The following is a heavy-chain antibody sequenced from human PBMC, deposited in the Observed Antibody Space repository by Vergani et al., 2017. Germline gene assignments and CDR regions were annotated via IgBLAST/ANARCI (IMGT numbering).Heavy chain of an antibody. CDR2: IGTAGDT. D-gene: IGHD6-6*01. CDR1: GFTFTAHG. J-gene: IGHJ4*02. CDR3: ARRDSSSPALDY. Sequence: EVQLLESGGGSAQPGESLRLSCVASGFTFTAHGLNWVRQAPGKGLEWVSGIGTAGDTYYPGSVKGRFTISRENAKNSLYLQMNGLRAGDTAVYYCARRDSSSPALDYWGQGTLVTVSS. V-gene: IGHV3-13*01.